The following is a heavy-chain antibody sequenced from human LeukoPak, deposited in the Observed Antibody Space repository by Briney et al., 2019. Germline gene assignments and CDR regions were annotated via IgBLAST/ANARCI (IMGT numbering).Heavy chain of an antibody. V-gene: IGHV3-23*01. CDR1: GFTFNNYA. CDR2: ISGSGGST. J-gene: IGHJ6*02. D-gene: IGHD2-21*02. Sequence: PGGSLRLSCAASGFTFNNYAMSWVRQAPGKGLEWVSTISGSGGSTYYADSVKGRFTISRDNSKNTLYLQMNSLRSDDTAVYYCARLVTQPDRYYYYYYGMDVWGQGTTVTVSS. CDR3: ARLVTQPDRYYYYYYGMDV.